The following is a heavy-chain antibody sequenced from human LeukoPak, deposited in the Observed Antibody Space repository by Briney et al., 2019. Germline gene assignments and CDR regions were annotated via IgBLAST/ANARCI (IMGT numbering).Heavy chain of an antibody. Sequence: GGSLRLSCAASGYTFSTYWMHWVRQGPGKGLVWVSRINEDGTSTSCAESVRGRFTISRDNAKNTLYLQMNSLRAEDTAVYYCTTDTFGARDSWGQGTLVTVSS. CDR1: GYTFSTYW. J-gene: IGHJ4*02. CDR3: TTDTFGARDS. CDR2: INEDGTST. D-gene: IGHD3-10*01. V-gene: IGHV3-74*01.